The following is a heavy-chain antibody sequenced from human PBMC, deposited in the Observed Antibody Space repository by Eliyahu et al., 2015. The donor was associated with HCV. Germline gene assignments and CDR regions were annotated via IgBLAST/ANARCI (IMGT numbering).Heavy chain of an antibody. D-gene: IGHD3-10*01. CDR2: IYYDDTK. CDR1: GFPVTPVEKA. CDR3: ALSGDPYFDS. V-gene: IGHV2-5*02. Sequence: QITLKEAGPTLVKPTETLTLTCMFSGFPVTPVEKAWAGVRQPPGKALEWLALIYYDDTKFYNPSLKSRLTITKDDSKNQVVLTLANMGPVDTATYFCALSGDPYFDSWGQGTLVTVSS. J-gene: IGHJ4*02.